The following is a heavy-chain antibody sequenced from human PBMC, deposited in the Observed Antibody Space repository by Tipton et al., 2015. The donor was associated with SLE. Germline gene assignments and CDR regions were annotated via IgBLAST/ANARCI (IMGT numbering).Heavy chain of an antibody. D-gene: IGHD6-13*01. V-gene: IGHV3-9*01. J-gene: IGHJ4*02. CDR1: GFTFDDYD. Sequence: SLRLSCAASGFTFDDYDMHWVRQAPGKGLEWVSGISWNSGSIGYADSVKARFTISRDNSKNTLYLQMNSLRAEDTAGYYCAKDIASSSPRDYFDYWGQGTLVTVSS. CDR2: ISWNSGSI. CDR3: AKDIASSSPRDYFDY.